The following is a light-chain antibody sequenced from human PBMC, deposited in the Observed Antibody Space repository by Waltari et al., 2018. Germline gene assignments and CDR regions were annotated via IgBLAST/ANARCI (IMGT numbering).Light chain of an antibody. CDR1: QSISSY. Sequence: DIQMTQSPPSRSASVGDRVTITCRASQSISSYLNWYQQKPGKAPKLLIYAASSLQSGVPSRFSGSGSGTDFTLTISSLQPEDFATYYCQQSYSTPLTFGGGTKVEIK. CDR2: AAS. J-gene: IGKJ4*01. CDR3: QQSYSTPLT. V-gene: IGKV1-39*01.